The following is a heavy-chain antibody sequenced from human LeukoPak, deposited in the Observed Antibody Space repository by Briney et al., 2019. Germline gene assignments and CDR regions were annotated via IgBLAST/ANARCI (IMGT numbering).Heavy chain of an antibody. CDR1: GFTFSDYY. CDR3: ARVSSGYDYATMGYYYYMDV. D-gene: IGHD5-12*01. Sequence: GGSLRLSCAASGFTFSDYYMSWIRQAPGKGLEWVSYISSSGSTIYYADSVKGRFTISRDNAKNSLYLQMNSLRAEDTAVYYCARVSSGYDYATMGYYYYMDVWGKGTTVTVSS. J-gene: IGHJ6*03. CDR2: ISSSGSTI. V-gene: IGHV3-11*04.